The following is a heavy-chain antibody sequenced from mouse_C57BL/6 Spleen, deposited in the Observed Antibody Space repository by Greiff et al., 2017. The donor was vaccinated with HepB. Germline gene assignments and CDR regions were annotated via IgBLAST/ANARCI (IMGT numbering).Heavy chain of an antibody. CDR2: IYPGDGDT. CDR3: ARELTGTHYYAMDY. Sequence: QVQLQQSGAELVKPGASVKISCKASGYAFSSYWMNWVKQRPGKGLEWIGQIYPGDGDTNYNGKFKGKATLTADKSSSTAYMQLSSLTSEDSAVYFCARELTGTHYYAMDYWGQGTSVTVSS. V-gene: IGHV1-80*01. J-gene: IGHJ4*01. CDR1: GYAFSSYW. D-gene: IGHD4-1*01.